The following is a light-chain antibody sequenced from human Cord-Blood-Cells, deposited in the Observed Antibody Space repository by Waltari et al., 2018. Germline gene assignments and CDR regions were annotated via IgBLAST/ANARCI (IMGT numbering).Light chain of an antibody. CDR3: YSTDSSGNHGV. Sequence: SYELTQPPSVSVSPGQPARIPCSGVALPKPYAHWYQQKSGQAPVLVFDEDSKRPSGIPERFSGSSSGTMATLTISGAQVEDEADYYCYSTDSSGNHGVFGGGTKLTVL. J-gene: IGLJ3*02. CDR2: EDS. CDR1: ALPKPY. V-gene: IGLV3-10*01.